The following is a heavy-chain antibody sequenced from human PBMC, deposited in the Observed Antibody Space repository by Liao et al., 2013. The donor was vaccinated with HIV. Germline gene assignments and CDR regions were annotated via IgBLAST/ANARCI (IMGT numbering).Heavy chain of an antibody. CDR1: GDSISNYY. CDR2: IYSSGST. Sequence: QVQLQQSGPRLVKPSETLSLTCTVSGDSISNYYWSWIRQSPGKGLEWIGYIYSSGSTTYNPSLKSRVTISVDRSKNQFFLKLSSVTAADTAVYYCAGEVDEGAFDMWGQGTRVTVSS. V-gene: IGHV4-59*01. CDR3: AGEVDEGAFDM. D-gene: IGHD1-26*01. J-gene: IGHJ3*02.